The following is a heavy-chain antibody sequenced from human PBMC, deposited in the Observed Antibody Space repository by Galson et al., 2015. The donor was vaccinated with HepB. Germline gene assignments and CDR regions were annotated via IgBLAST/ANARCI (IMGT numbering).Heavy chain of an antibody. J-gene: IGHJ4*02. Sequence: SVKVSCKASGGTFSSYTISWVRQAPGQGLEWMGRIIPILGIANYAQKFQGRVTITADKSTSTAYMELSSLRSEDTAVYYCARVSYDILTGYPYYFDYWGQGTLVTVSS. D-gene: IGHD3-9*01. CDR3: ARVSYDILTGYPYYFDY. V-gene: IGHV1-69*02. CDR1: GGTFSSYT. CDR2: IIPILGIA.